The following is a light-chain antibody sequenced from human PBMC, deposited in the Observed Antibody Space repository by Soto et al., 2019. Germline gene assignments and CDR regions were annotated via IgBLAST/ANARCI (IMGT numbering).Light chain of an antibody. CDR2: DVS. CDR1: SSDVGGYNY. V-gene: IGLV2-11*01. CDR3: CSYAGSYTFVV. Sequence: QSALTQPRSVSGSPGQSVTISCTGTSSDVGGYNYVSWYQQHPGKAPKLMIYDVSKRPSGVPDRFSGYKSGNTASLNISGLPAEDEADYYCCSYAGSYTFVVFGGGTKLTVL. J-gene: IGLJ2*01.